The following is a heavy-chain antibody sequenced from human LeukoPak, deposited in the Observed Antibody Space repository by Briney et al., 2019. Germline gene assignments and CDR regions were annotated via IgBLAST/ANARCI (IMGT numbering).Heavy chain of an antibody. CDR3: ARDRRNYSNYVAPDY. D-gene: IGHD4-11*01. Sequence: SLRLSCAASGFTFEDYAMHWVRQVPGKGLEWVSGLSWNSGSIGYADSVKGRFTISRDNSKNTLYLQMNSLRAEDTAVYYCARDRRNYSNYVAPDYWGQGTLVTVSS. CDR1: GFTFEDYA. J-gene: IGHJ4*02. V-gene: IGHV3-9*01. CDR2: LSWNSGSI.